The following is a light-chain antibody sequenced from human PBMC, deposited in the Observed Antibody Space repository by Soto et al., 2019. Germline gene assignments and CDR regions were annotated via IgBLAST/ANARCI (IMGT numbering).Light chain of an antibody. Sequence: DVQMTQSPSSLSASVGDRVSIPCRASQPISRNLNWYQQKLGRAPKLLIYAASSLQSGVPSRFSGSGSGTDFTLAISSLQPEDFATYYCQQSDSIPITFGQGTRLEIK. CDR3: QQSDSIPIT. J-gene: IGKJ5*01. CDR2: AAS. CDR1: QPISRN. V-gene: IGKV1-39*01.